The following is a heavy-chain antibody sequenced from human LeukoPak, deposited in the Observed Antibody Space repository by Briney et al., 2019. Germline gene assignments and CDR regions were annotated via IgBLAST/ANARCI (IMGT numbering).Heavy chain of an antibody. CDR2: VSTYNANT. CDR3: AKARGYGDRGEIDY. V-gene: IGHV1-18*01. CDR1: GYTFSNYA. J-gene: IGHJ4*02. D-gene: IGHD4-17*01. Sequence: ASVKVSCKASGYTFSNYAINWVRQAPGQGLEWMGWVSTYNANTKYAQKLQGRVTMTTDTSTTTAHMELRSLTSDDTAVYYCAKARGYGDRGEIDYWGQGTLVTVPS.